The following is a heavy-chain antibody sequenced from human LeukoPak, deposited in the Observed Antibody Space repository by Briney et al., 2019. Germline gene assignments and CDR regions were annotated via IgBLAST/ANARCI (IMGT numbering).Heavy chain of an antibody. CDR2: VDPEDGET. CDR3: ATAWSGSYSKEGRQGDAFDI. D-gene: IGHD1-26*01. V-gene: IGHV1-69-2*01. CDR1: GYTFTDYY. J-gene: IGHJ3*02. Sequence: ASVKISXKVSGYTFTDYYMHWVQQAPGKGLEWMGLVDPEDGETIYAEKFQGRVTITADTSTDTAYMELSSLRSEDTAVYYRATAWSGSYSKEGRQGDAFDIWGQGTMVTVSS.